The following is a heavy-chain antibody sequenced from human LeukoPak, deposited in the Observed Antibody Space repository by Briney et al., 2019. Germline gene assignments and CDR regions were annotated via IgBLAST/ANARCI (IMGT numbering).Heavy chain of an antibody. Sequence: ASVSVSCTVSGYSLSEISVHWVRQVPGRGLEWMGSFETEDGEPLYAQKFQGRVTMTEDTSTDTAYMELSSLRSEDTAMYYCASGNEVTLDGFAIWGQGTMVTVSS. J-gene: IGHJ3*02. CDR1: GYSLSEIS. CDR3: ASGNEVTLDGFAI. D-gene: IGHD2-15*01. CDR2: FETEDGEP. V-gene: IGHV1-24*01.